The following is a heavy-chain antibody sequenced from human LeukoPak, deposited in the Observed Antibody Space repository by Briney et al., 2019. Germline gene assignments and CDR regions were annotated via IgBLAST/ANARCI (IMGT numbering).Heavy chain of an antibody. J-gene: IGHJ4*02. D-gene: IGHD2-21*02. CDR1: GGSFSGYY. Sequence: SETLSLTCAVYGGSFSGYYWSWIRQPPGKGLEWIGEINHSGSTNYNPSLKSRVTISVDTSKNQFSLKLSSVTAADTAVYYCARRGMVTQVFDYWGQGTLVTVSS. V-gene: IGHV4-34*01. CDR3: ARRGMVTQVFDY. CDR2: INHSGST.